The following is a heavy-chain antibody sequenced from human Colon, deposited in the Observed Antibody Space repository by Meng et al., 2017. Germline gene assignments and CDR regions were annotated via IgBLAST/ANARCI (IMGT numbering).Heavy chain of an antibody. CDR1: GASVSVNSY. Sequence: QVQGHEAGPGLMKPSDTLSLACPVSGASVSVNSYWSWVRQPPVRGLEWIGQIDHRGSAYYRPSLNSRVTMSLDKSRNQFSLRLTSVTAADTAVYYCARHGGYYQDFWGQGTLVTVSS. J-gene: IGHJ4*02. CDR2: IDHRGSA. CDR3: ARHGGYYQDF. D-gene: IGHD4-23*01. V-gene: IGHV4-4*02.